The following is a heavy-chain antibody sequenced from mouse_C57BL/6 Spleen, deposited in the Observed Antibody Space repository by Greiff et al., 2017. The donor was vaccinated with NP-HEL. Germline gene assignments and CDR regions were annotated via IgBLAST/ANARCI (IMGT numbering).Heavy chain of an antibody. J-gene: IGHJ2*01. D-gene: IGHD4-1*01. Sequence: VQLQQSGAELVRPGASVKLSCTASGFNIKDDYMHWVKQRPEQGLEWIGWIDPENGDTEYASKFQGKATITADTSSNTAYLQLSSLTSEDTAVYYCTTELGRNYWGQGTTLTVSS. V-gene: IGHV14-4*01. CDR3: TTELGRNY. CDR2: IDPENGDT. CDR1: GFNIKDDY.